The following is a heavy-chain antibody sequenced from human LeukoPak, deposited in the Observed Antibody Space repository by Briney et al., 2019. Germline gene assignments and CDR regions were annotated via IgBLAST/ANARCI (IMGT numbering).Heavy chain of an antibody. D-gene: IGHD3-3*01. Sequence: ASVKVSCKASGDTFSNYAIYWVRQAPGQRLEWMGWINVGNGNTKYSQEFQGRVTITRDTSASTAYMELSSLTSEDMAVYYCARERFLEWLPDYWGQGTLVTVSS. V-gene: IGHV1-3*03. J-gene: IGHJ4*02. CDR3: ARERFLEWLPDY. CDR2: INVGNGNT. CDR1: GDTFSNYA.